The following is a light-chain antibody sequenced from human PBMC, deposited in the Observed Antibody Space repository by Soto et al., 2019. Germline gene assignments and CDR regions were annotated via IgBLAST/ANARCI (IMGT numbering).Light chain of an antibody. CDR2: WAS. CDR1: QTILYGSNNKNY. CDR3: HHYYSPPSA. V-gene: IGKV4-1*01. J-gene: IGKJ3*01. Sequence: IVMTQSPDSLGVSLGERATINCKSNQTILYGSNNKNYLSWYQQKPGQPPKLLIYWASTRKYGVPERFSGSGSATDFTLSITNLQAEDVAVYYCHHYYSPPSAFGPGTKVHL.